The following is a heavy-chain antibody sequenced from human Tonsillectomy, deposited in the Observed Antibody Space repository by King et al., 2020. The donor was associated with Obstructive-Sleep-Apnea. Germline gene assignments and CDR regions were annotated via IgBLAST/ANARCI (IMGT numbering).Heavy chain of an antibody. CDR2: IHHSGST. CDR1: GDSISSTNW. CDR3: ARVTWRPYYYGMDV. V-gene: IGHV4-4*02. Sequence: QLQESGPGLVKPSGTLSLTCAVSGDSISSTNWWSWVRQSPGKGLRWIGEIHHSGSTNYNPSLKSRVTISVDKSKNQFSLRLSSVTAADTAVYYCARVTWRPYYYGMDVWGQGTTVTVSS. J-gene: IGHJ6*02. D-gene: IGHD5-24*01.